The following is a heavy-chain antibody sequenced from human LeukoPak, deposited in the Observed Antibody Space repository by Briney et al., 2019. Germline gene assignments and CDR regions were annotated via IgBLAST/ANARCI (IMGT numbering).Heavy chain of an antibody. J-gene: IGHJ4*02. Sequence: GGSLRLSCAASGFTFSSYGMHWVRQAPGKGLEWVAVISYDGSNKYYADSVKGRFTISRDNSKNTLYLQMNSLRAEDTAVYYCAKSDSSGPSRPLDYWGQGTLVTVSS. CDR3: AKSDSSGPSRPLDY. D-gene: IGHD3-22*01. CDR2: ISYDGSNK. CDR1: GFTFSSYG. V-gene: IGHV3-33*05.